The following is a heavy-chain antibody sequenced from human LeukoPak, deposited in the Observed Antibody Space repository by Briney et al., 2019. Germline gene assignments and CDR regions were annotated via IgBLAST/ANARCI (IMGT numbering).Heavy chain of an antibody. Sequence: PGGSLRLSCAASGFTVSSSYMYWVRQAPGKGLEWVSFFYRGETTYYAESVRGRFTISRDISKNTLYLLMNSLIPEDTAVYYCARDRCSGGSCSSDYWGQGTLVTVSS. J-gene: IGHJ4*02. V-gene: IGHV3-53*01. CDR1: GFTVSSSY. CDR2: FYRGETT. CDR3: ARDRCSGGSCSSDY. D-gene: IGHD2-15*01.